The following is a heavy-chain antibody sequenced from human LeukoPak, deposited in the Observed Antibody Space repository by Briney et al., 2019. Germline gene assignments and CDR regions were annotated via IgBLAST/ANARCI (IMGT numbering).Heavy chain of an antibody. Sequence: GRSLRLSCAASGFTFDDYAMHWVRQAPGKGLEWVSGISWNSGSIGYADSVKGRFTISRDNAKNSLYLQMNSLETEDTAMYSCTMYSSSSFRKWGQGTLVTVSS. CDR1: GFTFDDYA. CDR2: ISWNSGSI. J-gene: IGHJ4*02. D-gene: IGHD6-13*01. CDR3: TMYSSSSFRK. V-gene: IGHV3-9*01.